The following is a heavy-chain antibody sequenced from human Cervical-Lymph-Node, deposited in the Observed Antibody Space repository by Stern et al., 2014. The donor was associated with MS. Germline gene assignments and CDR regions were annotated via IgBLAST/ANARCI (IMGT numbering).Heavy chain of an antibody. CDR1: GYSFTANW. Sequence: EVQLVESGAEVKKPGESLKISCKGSGYSFTANWIAWVRQMPGKGLEWMGILYPGDSDTRYSPSFQGPATISADKSISTACLQWSSLKASDTAMYYCARDYGDYAFDYWGQGTLVTVS. J-gene: IGHJ4*02. V-gene: IGHV5-51*01. CDR3: ARDYGDYAFDY. D-gene: IGHD4-17*01. CDR2: LYPGDSDT.